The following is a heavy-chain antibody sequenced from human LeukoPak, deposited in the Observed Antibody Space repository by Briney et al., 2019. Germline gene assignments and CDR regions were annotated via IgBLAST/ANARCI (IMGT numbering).Heavy chain of an antibody. CDR3: ASLIVVVPAAPFDY. D-gene: IGHD2-2*01. V-gene: IGHV4-59*08. J-gene: IGHJ4*02. Sequence: SETLSLTCAVYGGSFSGYYWSWIRQPPGKGLEWIGYIYYSGSTNYNPSLKSRVTISVDTSKNQFSLKLSSVTAADTAVYYCASLIVVVPAAPFDYWRQGTLVTVSS. CDR1: GGSFSGYY. CDR2: IYYSGST.